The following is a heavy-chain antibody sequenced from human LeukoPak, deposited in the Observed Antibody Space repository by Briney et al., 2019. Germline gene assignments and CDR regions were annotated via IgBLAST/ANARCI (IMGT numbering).Heavy chain of an antibody. CDR3: ARDLGYYGPRYGMDV. CDR2: IYYSGST. D-gene: IGHD3-10*01. V-gene: IGHV4-39*07. J-gene: IGHJ6*02. Sequence: SETLSLTCTVSGGSISSSSYYWGWIRQPPGKGLEWIGSIYYSGSTYYNPSLKSRVTVSLDPSKNQFSLRLTSVTAADTAVYFCARDLGYYGPRYGMDVWGQGTTVTVSS. CDR1: GGSISSSSYY.